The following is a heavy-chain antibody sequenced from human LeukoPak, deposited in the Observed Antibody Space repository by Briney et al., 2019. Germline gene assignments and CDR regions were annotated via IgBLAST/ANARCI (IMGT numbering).Heavy chain of an antibody. Sequence: SETLSLTCTVSGGSVSSVNYYWSWFPQPAGQGLEWIGRIYSRGSANYNPPLRSRVTISVDTYQNKFSLKLNSVTGADTAVYYCAREGALYRTINLYSFDFWGQGTLVTVSS. CDR1: GGSVSSVNYY. CDR3: AREGALYRTINLYSFDF. CDR2: IYSRGSA. J-gene: IGHJ4*02. D-gene: IGHD1/OR15-1a*01. V-gene: IGHV4-61*02.